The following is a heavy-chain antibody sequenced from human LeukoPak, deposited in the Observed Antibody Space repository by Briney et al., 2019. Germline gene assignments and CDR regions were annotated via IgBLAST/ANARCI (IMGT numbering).Heavy chain of an antibody. D-gene: IGHD4-17*01. V-gene: IGHV4-59*01. Sequence: SETLSLTCTVSGDSISGYYWNWIRQPPGKGLEWIGHVFYTGSTKYHPSLKSRIAISVDTSSNQFSLKLRSVTTADTAVYYCARRITVTTTSDHLDFWGQGILVTVPS. CDR1: GDSISGYY. CDR3: ARRITVTTTSDHLDF. J-gene: IGHJ4*02. CDR2: VFYTGST.